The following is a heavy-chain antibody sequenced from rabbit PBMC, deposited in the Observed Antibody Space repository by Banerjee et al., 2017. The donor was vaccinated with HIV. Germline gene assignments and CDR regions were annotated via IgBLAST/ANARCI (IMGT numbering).Heavy chain of an antibody. CDR2: IYTASNDIT. D-gene: IGHD1-1*01. V-gene: IGHV1S45*01. CDR1: GFDFSSNYY. CDR3: ARWGSSGDSYVFKL. Sequence: QEQLEESGGDLVKPGASLTLTCTASGFDFSSNYYMCWVRQAPGKGLEWIGGIYTASNDITYYATWAKGRFTISKASSTTVTLQMTSLTAADTATYFCARWGSSGDSYVFKLWGPGTLVTVS. J-gene: IGHJ4*01.